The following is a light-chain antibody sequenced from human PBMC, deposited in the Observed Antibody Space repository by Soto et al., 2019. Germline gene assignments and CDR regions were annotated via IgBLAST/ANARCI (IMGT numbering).Light chain of an antibody. CDR1: RDIGDR. J-gene: IGKJ5*01. CDR2: AAS. Sequence: EIQMTQSPSSVSASVGDRVTITCRASRDIGDRLAWFRHKPWKAPKLLIYAASTLQSGVPLRFSGSGSGTSFTLTISSLQPEDFATYYCQQLLSYPITFGQGTRLEI. CDR3: QQLLSYPIT. V-gene: IGKV1-12*01.